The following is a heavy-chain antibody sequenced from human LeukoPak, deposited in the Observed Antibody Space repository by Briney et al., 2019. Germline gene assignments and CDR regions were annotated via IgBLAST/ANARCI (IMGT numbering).Heavy chain of an antibody. V-gene: IGHV4-34*01. J-gene: IGHJ4*02. CDR3: ARGWWQTYFDY. CDR1: GGSFSGYY. Sequence: SETLSLTCAVYGGSFSGYYWSWIRQPPGKGLEWIGEINHSGSTNYNPSLKSRVTISVDTSKNQFSLQLNSVTPEDTAVYYCARGWWQTYFDYWGQGTLVTVSS. CDR2: INHSGST. D-gene: IGHD2-15*01.